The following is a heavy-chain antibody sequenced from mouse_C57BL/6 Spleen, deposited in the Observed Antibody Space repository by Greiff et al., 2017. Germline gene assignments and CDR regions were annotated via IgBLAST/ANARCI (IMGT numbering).Heavy chain of an antibody. Sequence: QVQLQQPGTELVKPGASVKLSCKASGYTFTSYWMHWVKQRPGQGLEWIGNINPSNGGTNYNEKFKSKATLTVDKSSSTAYMQLSSLTSEDSAVYYCAREGIYYGSSSRYFDVWGTGTTVTVSS. D-gene: IGHD1-1*01. CDR1: GYTFTSYW. CDR3: AREGIYYGSSSRYFDV. CDR2: INPSNGGT. V-gene: IGHV1-53*01. J-gene: IGHJ1*03.